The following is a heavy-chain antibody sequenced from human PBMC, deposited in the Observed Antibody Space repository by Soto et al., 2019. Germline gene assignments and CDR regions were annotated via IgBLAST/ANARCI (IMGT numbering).Heavy chain of an antibody. CDR3: VCGGNFFVY. CDR1: GFIFTTYW. Sequence: EVQLVESGGGLVQPGGSLRLSCAASGFIFTTYWMTWVRQPPGKGLEWVANMDQDGSERYYVDSVRGRFTISRDNAKNSLYLQMNSLRAEDTAVYYCVCGGNFFVYWGQGTLVTVSP. D-gene: IGHD3-16*01. J-gene: IGHJ4*02. V-gene: IGHV3-7*01. CDR2: MDQDGSER.